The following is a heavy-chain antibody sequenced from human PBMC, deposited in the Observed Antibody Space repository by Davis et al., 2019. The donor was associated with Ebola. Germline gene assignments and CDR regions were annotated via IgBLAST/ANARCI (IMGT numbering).Heavy chain of an antibody. J-gene: IGHJ6*02. CDR3: ARSKIFGVVTNYYYYYGMDV. CDR1: GGSFSGYY. Sequence: SETLSLTCAVYGGSFSGYYWSWIRQPPGKGLEWIGEINHSGSTNYNPSLKSRVTISVDTSKNQFSLKLSSVTAADTAVYYCARSKIFGVVTNYYYYYGMDVWGQGTTATVSS. D-gene: IGHD3-3*01. V-gene: IGHV4-34*01. CDR2: INHSGST.